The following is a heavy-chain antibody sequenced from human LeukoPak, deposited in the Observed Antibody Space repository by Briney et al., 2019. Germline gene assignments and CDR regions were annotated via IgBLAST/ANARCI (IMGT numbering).Heavy chain of an antibody. CDR1: GGSISSYY. CDR2: IYYSGST. Sequence: SETLSLTCTVSGGSISSYYWSWIRQPPGKGLEWIGYIYYSGSTNYNPSLKSRVTISVDTSKNQFSLKLSSVTAADTAVYYCARDDFWSGYHSSAFDIWGQGTMVTVSS. J-gene: IGHJ3*02. D-gene: IGHD3-3*01. V-gene: IGHV4-59*01. CDR3: ARDDFWSGYHSSAFDI.